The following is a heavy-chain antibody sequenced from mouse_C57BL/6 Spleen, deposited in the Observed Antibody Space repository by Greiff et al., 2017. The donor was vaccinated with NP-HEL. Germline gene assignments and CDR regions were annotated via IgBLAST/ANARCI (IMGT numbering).Heavy chain of an antibody. CDR2: IDPSDSYT. CDR1: GYTFTSYW. J-gene: IGHJ2*01. D-gene: IGHD1-2*01. V-gene: IGHV1-69*01. CDR3: ARSPLLRDFDY. Sequence: QVQLQQPGAELVMPGASVKLSCKASGYTFTSYWMHWVKQRPGQGLEWIGEIDPSDSYTNYNQKFKGKSTLTVDKSSSTAYMQLSSLTSEDSAVYYCARSPLLRDFDYWGQGTTLTVSS.